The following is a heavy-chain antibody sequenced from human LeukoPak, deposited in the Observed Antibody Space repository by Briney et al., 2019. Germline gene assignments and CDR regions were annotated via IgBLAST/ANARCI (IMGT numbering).Heavy chain of an antibody. CDR3: ARGVYSSSWEDDAFDI. V-gene: IGHV3-21*01. CDR1: GFTFSSYS. CDR2: ISSSSSSYI. Sequence: GGSLSLSCAASGFTFSSYSMNWVRQAPGKGLEWVSSISSSSSSYIYYADSVKGRFTISRDNAKNSLYLQMNSLRAEDTAVYYCARGVYSSSWEDDAFDIWGQGTMVTVSS. D-gene: IGHD6-13*01. J-gene: IGHJ3*02.